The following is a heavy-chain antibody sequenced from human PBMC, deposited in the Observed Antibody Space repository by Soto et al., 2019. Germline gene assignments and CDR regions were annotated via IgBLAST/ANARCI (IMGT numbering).Heavy chain of an antibody. Sequence: QVQLVQSGTEVKEPGASVRVSCKASGYTFTAHSLHWARQVPGQGLEWMGWIIVSHDRPRYAPQFQGILTFEPDRIATTAYLQLTRLTPEDTAVYFSAREPEDGVPGDYWGQGTPGGVSS. CDR1: GYTFTAHS. CDR3: AREPEDGVPGDY. D-gene: IGHD2-8*01. J-gene: IGHJ4*02. CDR2: IIVSHDRP. V-gene: IGHV1-3*01.